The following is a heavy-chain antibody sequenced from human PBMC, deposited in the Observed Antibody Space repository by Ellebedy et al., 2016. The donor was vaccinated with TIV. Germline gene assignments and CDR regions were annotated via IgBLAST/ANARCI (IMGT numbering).Heavy chain of an antibody. Sequence: SETLSLTCAVYGGSFSGYYWSWIRQPPGKGLEWIGSIYYSGSTYYNPSLKSRVTISVDTSKNQFSLKLSSVTAADTAVYYCARAEFPNWFDPWGQGTLVTVSS. J-gene: IGHJ5*02. CDR1: GGSFSGYY. CDR2: IYYSGST. V-gene: IGHV4-34*01. D-gene: IGHD3-10*01. CDR3: ARAEFPNWFDP.